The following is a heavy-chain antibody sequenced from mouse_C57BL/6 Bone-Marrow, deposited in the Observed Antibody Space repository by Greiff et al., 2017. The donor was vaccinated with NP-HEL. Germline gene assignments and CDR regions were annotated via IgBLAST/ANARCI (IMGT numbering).Heavy chain of an antibody. V-gene: IGHV1-81*01. J-gene: IGHJ4*01. Sequence: VKLMESGAELARPGASVKLSCKASGYTFTSYGISWVKQRTGQGLEWIGEIYPRSGNTYYNEKFKGKATLTADKSSSTAYMELRSLTSEDSAVYFCARCQALKGYAMDYWGQGTSVTVSS. CDR1: GYTFTSYG. D-gene: IGHD3-2*02. CDR2: IYPRSGNT. CDR3: ARCQALKGYAMDY.